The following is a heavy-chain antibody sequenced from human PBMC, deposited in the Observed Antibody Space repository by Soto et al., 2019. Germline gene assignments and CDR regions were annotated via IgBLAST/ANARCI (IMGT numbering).Heavy chain of an antibody. CDR1: GGTFSSYA. CDR3: ARVVDILTGIVGWFDP. V-gene: IGHV1-69*13. Sequence: GASVKVSCKASGGTFSSYAISWVRQAPGQGLEWMGGIIPIFGTANYAQKFQGRVTITADESTSTAYMELSSLRSEDTAVYYCARVVDILTGIVGWFDPWGQGTLVTVSS. J-gene: IGHJ5*02. D-gene: IGHD3-9*01. CDR2: IIPIFGTA.